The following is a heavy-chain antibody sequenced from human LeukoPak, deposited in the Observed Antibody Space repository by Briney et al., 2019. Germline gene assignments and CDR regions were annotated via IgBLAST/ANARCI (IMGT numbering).Heavy chain of an antibody. D-gene: IGHD1-14*01. J-gene: IGHJ6*03. CDR2: IWYDGSNK. V-gene: IGHV3-33*06. CDR3: AKTTSNYYYYYTDV. Sequence: GVSLRLSCAASGFTFSSYGMHWVRQAPGKGLAWVAVIWYDGSNKYYADSVKGRFTISRDNSKNTLYLQMNSLRAEDTAVYYCAKTTSNYYYYYTDVWGKGTTVTVSS. CDR1: GFTFSSYG.